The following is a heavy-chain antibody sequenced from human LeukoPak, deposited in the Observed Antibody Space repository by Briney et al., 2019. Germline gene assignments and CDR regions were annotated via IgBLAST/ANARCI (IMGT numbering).Heavy chain of an antibody. CDR2: IYYSGST. Sequence: SETLSLTCTVSGGSVSSGSYYWSWIRQPPGKGLEWIGYIYYSGSTNYNPSLKSRVTISVDTSKNQFSLKLSSVTAADTAVYYCARPLYYDILTGYAFDIWGQGTMVTVSS. V-gene: IGHV4-61*01. CDR3: ARPLYYDILTGYAFDI. J-gene: IGHJ3*02. D-gene: IGHD3-9*01. CDR1: GGSVSSGSYY.